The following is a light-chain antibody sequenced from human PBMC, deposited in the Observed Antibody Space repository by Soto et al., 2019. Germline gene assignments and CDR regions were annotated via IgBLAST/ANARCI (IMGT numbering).Light chain of an antibody. CDR2: DVS. Sequence: IQGSRCAATVSASVGARVTITCRASDSSSRWLAWYQQKPGKAPKVLIYDVSSLESGVPARFSGSGSGTEFTLTISSVQPDDVATYYCQQYNSYTWTFGQGTKVDI. CDR1: DSSSRW. V-gene: IGKV1-5*01. CDR3: QQYNSYTWT. J-gene: IGKJ1*01.